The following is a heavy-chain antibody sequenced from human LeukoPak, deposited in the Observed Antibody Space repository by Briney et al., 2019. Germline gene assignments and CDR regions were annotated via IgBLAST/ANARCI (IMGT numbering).Heavy chain of an antibody. CDR3: ARDEDGYGY. V-gene: IGHV4-39*07. CDR1: GGSISSSSYY. D-gene: IGHD5-24*01. Sequence: SETLSLTCTVSGGSISSSSYYWGWIRQPPGKGLEWIGSIYYTGNAYYNPSLKSRVSISVDTSKNQFSLNLRSVTAADTAFYYCARDEDGYGYWGQGTLVTVSS. J-gene: IGHJ4*02. CDR2: IYYTGNA.